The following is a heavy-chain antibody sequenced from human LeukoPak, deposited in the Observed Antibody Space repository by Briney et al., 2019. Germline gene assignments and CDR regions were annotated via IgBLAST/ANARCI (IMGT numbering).Heavy chain of an antibody. CDR3: ARSKGGSLDY. V-gene: IGHV3-30*04. D-gene: IGHD2-15*01. CDR1: GFTFSSYA. J-gene: IGHJ4*02. CDR2: ISYDGSNK. Sequence: PGRSLRLSCAASGFTFSSYAMHWVRQAPGKGLEWVAVISYDGSNKYYADSVKGRFTISRDNSKNTLYLQMNSLRAEDTAVYYCARSKGGSLDYWGQGTLVTVSS.